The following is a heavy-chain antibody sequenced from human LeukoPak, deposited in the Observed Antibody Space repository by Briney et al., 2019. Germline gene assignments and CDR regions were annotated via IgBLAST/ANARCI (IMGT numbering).Heavy chain of an antibody. CDR3: ATSQYSSGWYDY. Sequence: ASVKVSCKASGYTFTGYYMHWVRQAPGQGLEWMGWINPNSGGTNYAQKFQGRVTMTRDTSISTAYMELSRLRYDDTAVYYCATSQYSSGWYDYWGQGTLVTVSS. CDR2: INPNSGGT. V-gene: IGHV1-2*02. D-gene: IGHD6-19*01. J-gene: IGHJ4*02. CDR1: GYTFTGYY.